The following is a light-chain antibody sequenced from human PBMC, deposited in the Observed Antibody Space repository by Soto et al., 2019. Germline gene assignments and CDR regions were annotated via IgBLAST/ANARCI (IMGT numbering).Light chain of an antibody. Sequence: EIQMTQSPATLSVSPGETVALSCRASQSVDINLAWYQQKGGQAPRLLISGASSRATGIPVRFIGSGSGTDFTLTISRLEPEDFAVYYCQHYVTSLTTFGQGTKVEVK. CDR1: QSVDIN. J-gene: IGKJ1*01. CDR3: QHYVTSLTT. V-gene: IGKV3-15*01. CDR2: GAS.